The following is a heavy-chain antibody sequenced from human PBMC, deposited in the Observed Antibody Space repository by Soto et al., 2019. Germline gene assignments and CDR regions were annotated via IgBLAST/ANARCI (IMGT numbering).Heavy chain of an antibody. CDR1: EFTFSRHG. CDR2: IWSDGSNE. V-gene: IGHV3-33*01. CDR3: ARERTFGDNKHNYMDV. D-gene: IGHD3-10*01. J-gene: IGHJ6*03. Sequence: QVQLVESGGGVVQPGRSLRLSCAASEFTFSRHGMHWVRQAPGKGLQWVGVIWSDGSNEVYADSVKGRFIISRHNSKNILYLQMNSLRAEDTAVYYCARERTFGDNKHNYMDVWGTGITVTVSS.